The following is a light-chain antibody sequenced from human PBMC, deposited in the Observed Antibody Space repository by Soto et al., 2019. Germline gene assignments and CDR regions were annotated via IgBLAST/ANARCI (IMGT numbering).Light chain of an antibody. J-gene: IGKJ1*01. Sequence: EIVMTQSPATLSVSPGERATLSCRASQSVRSKLAWYQQKPGQAPRVLIYGASTRATGIPARFSGSGSGTEFTLTISSLQSEDFAVYYCQQYNDWPSTWTFGQGTRVEI. CDR3: QQYNDWPSTWT. CDR2: GAS. CDR1: QSVRSK. V-gene: IGKV3-15*01.